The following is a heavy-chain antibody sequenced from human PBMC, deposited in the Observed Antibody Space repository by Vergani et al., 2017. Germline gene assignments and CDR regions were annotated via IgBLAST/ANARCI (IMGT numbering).Heavy chain of an antibody. CDR3: ARRLGRWLQQYXFDY. D-gene: IGHD5-24*01. V-gene: IGHV4-59*12. J-gene: IGHJ4*02. Sequence: QVQLQESGPGLVKPSETLSLTCTVSGGSISSYYWSWIRQPPGKGLEWIGEINHSGSTNYNPSLKSRVTISVDTSKNQFSLKLSSVTAADTAVYYCARRLGRWLQQYXFDYWGQGTLVTVSS. CDR1: GGSISSYY. CDR2: INHSGST.